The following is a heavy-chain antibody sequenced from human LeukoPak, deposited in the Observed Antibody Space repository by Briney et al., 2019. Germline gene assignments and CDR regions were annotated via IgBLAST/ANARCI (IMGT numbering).Heavy chain of an antibody. V-gene: IGHV4-4*07. CDR3: ARGSREMATIFDY. CDR2: MYTTGST. J-gene: IGHJ4*02. CDR1: GGSISSYY. D-gene: IGHD5-24*01. Sequence: SETLSLTCSVSGGSISSYYWSWIRQPAGKALEWIGRMYTTGSTNYNPSLKSRVSMSVDTSKNQFSLKLSSVTAADTAVYYCARGSREMATIFDYWGQGTLVTVSS.